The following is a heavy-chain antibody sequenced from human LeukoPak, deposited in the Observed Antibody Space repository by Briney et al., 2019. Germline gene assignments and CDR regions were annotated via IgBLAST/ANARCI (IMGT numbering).Heavy chain of an antibody. CDR2: IIPIFGAA. Sequence: SVKVSCKASGGTFSSYAISWVRQAPGQGLEWMGGIIPIFGAANYAQKFQGRVTITTDESTSTAYMELSSLRSEDTAVYYCARVGMVTRWFDPWGQGTLVTVSS. J-gene: IGHJ5*02. V-gene: IGHV1-69*05. CDR1: GGTFSSYA. D-gene: IGHD5-18*01. CDR3: ARVGMVTRWFDP.